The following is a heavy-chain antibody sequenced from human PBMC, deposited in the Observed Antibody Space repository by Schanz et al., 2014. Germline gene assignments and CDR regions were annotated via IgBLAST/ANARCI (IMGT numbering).Heavy chain of an antibody. CDR2: VYTSGST. CDR3: ARDRGHGDLPGDI. Sequence: QVQLQESGPGLVKPSQTLSLTCSVSGGSISSGSYYWNWIRQPAGKGLEWIGRVYTSGSTNYNPSLKSRVTIPLDTPKNQSSLKRRAVTAADTAVYYCARDRGHGDLPGDIWGQGTMVTVSS. CDR1: GGSISSGSYY. D-gene: IGHD4-17*01. V-gene: IGHV4-61*02. J-gene: IGHJ3*02.